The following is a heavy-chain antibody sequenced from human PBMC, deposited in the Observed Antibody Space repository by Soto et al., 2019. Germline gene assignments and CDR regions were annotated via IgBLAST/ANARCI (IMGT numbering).Heavy chain of an antibody. Sequence: HPGESLRLSCAASGFTFSSYAMSWVRQAPGKGLEWVSAISGSGGSTYYADSVKGRFTISRDNSKNSLYLQRNSLRAEDTAVYYCARESTNVQFSGFDPWGEGTLVTVSS. J-gene: IGHJ5*02. D-gene: IGHD2-2*01. CDR1: GFTFSSYA. CDR3: ARESTNVQFSGFDP. V-gene: IGHV3-23*01. CDR2: ISGSGGST.